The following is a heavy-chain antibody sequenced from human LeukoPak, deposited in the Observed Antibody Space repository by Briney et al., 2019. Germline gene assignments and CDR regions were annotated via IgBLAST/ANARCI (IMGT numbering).Heavy chain of an antibody. CDR2: INPNSGGT. Sequence: ASVKVSCKASGYTFTGYYMHWVRQAPGQGLEWMGWINPNSGGTNYAQKFQGGVTMTRDTSISTAYMELSRLRSDDTAVYYCARDRGSGSYSYYMDVWGKGTTVTVSS. V-gene: IGHV1-2*02. CDR3: ARDRGSGSYSYYMDV. D-gene: IGHD3-10*01. CDR1: GYTFTGYY. J-gene: IGHJ6*03.